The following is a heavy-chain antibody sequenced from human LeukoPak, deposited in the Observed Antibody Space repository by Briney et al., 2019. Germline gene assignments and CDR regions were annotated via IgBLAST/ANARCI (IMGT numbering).Heavy chain of an antibody. V-gene: IGHV3-30*02. D-gene: IGHD5-24*01. CDR3: ARNLRDGYKSWEMDY. Sequence: GGSLRLSCAASGFTFRTYGMHWVRQAPGKGLEWVAFLRYDGSNIYYADSVKGRFTISRDNSKNTLYLQMNSLRAEDTAVYYCARNLRDGYKSWEMDYWGQGTLVTVSS. J-gene: IGHJ4*02. CDR2: LRYDGSNI. CDR1: GFTFRTYG.